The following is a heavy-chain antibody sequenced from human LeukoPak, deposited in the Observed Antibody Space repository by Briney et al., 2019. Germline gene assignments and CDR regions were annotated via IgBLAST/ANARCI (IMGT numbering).Heavy chain of an antibody. Sequence: ASLRLSCAASGFTVSTNYMSWVRQAPGKKLEWVSDFYSDGSTFYADSVKGRFTISRDNSKNTLYLQMNSLGAEDTAVYFCARGGGDYCFDYWGQGALVTVSS. CDR1: GFTVSTNY. CDR2: FYSDGST. D-gene: IGHD2-21*02. J-gene: IGHJ4*02. V-gene: IGHV3-53*01. CDR3: ARGGGDYCFDY.